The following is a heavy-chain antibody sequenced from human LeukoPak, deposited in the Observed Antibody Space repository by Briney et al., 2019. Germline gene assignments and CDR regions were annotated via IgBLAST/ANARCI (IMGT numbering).Heavy chain of an antibody. V-gene: IGHV1-24*01. CDR1: GYTLTELS. CDR3: VRDGYNYGSNWFDP. Sequence: ASVKVSCKVSGYTLTELSMHWVRQAPGKGLEWMGGFDPEDGETIYAQTFQGRVTMTRDLSTSTVYMELSSLRSEDTAVYYCVRDGYNYGSNWFDPWGQGTLVTVSS. CDR2: FDPEDGET. J-gene: IGHJ5*02. D-gene: IGHD5-18*01.